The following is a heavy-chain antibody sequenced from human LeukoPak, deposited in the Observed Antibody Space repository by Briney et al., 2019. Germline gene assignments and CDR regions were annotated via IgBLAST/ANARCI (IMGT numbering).Heavy chain of an antibody. CDR2: IAHDESKE. J-gene: IGHJ4*02. D-gene: IGHD4-23*01. V-gene: IGHV3-30-3*02. Sequence: PGGSLRLSCAASGFTFSSYAMHWVRQAPGRGLEWVAVIAHDESKEFYADSVQGRFTVSRDNSKNTSYLYINSLTVDDTAVYYCAKSGNFDYGGNCPALWGQGTLVTVSS. CDR3: AKSGNFDYGGNCPAL. CDR1: GFTFSSYA.